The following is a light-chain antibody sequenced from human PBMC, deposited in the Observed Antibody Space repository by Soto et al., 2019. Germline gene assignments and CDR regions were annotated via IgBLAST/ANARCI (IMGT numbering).Light chain of an antibody. V-gene: IGLV1-40*01. CDR3: QSYDSSLSGFVV. J-gene: IGLJ2*01. Sequence: QSVLTQPPSVSGAPGQRVTISCTGSSSNIGAGYDVHGYQQLPGTAPKLLIYGNSNRPSGVPDRFSGSKSGTSASLAITGLQAEDEAYYYCQSYDSSLSGFVVFGGGTKLTVL. CDR2: GNS. CDR1: SSNIGAGYD.